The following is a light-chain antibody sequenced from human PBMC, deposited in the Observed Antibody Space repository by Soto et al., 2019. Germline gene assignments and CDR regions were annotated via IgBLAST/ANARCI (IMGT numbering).Light chain of an antibody. J-gene: IGLJ1*01. CDR3: NSYASRTFYV. V-gene: IGLV2-14*01. Sequence: HSVLAQPASVFGSPGQSITISCTGSSSDLSSFNYVSWYQHYPGKAPNLLIYQVTSRASGVSHRFSGSTFGETATVTISGPQPENEAEYYCNSYASRTFYVFGTGTKVTVL. CDR2: QVT. CDR1: SSDLSSFNY.